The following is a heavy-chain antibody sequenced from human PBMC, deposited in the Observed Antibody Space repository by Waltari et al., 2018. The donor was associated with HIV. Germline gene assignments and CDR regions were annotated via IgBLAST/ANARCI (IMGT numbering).Heavy chain of an antibody. Sequence: QVQLVESGGGVVQPGRSLRLSCAASGFTFSSYAMHWLRQAPGKGLEWVAVISYDGSNKYYADSVKGRFTISRDNSKNTLYLQMNSLRAEDTAVYYCARDLGGRQQPPDYWGQGTLVTVSS. D-gene: IGHD6-13*01. CDR2: ISYDGSNK. CDR3: ARDLGGRQQPPDY. CDR1: GFTFSSYA. J-gene: IGHJ4*02. V-gene: IGHV3-30*04.